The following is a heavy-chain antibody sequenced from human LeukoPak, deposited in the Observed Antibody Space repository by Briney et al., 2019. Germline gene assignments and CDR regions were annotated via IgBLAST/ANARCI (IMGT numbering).Heavy chain of an antibody. CDR2: INSAGSSI. CDR3: ARGGDYKNDY. D-gene: IGHD4-17*01. CDR1: GFTFSSYW. V-gene: IGHV3-74*01. J-gene: IGHJ4*02. Sequence: GGSLRLSCAASGFTFSSYWMHWVRHTPGKGLVWVSRINSAGSSISYADSVKGRGTISRDNAKNTLYLQMNNLRAEDTAVYYCARGGDYKNDYWGQGTLVTVSS.